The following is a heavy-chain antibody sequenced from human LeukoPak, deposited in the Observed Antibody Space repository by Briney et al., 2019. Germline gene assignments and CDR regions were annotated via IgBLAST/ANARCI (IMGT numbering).Heavy chain of an antibody. CDR2: IYYSGST. CDR1: GGSISSGDYY. V-gene: IGHV4-30-4*08. D-gene: IGHD4-11*01. J-gene: IGHJ4*02. Sequence: PSETLSLTCTVSGGSISSGDYYWSWIRQPPGKGLEWIGYIYYSGSTYCNPSLKSRVTISVDTSKNQFSLKLSSVTAADTAVYHCARAYADYSNYGYWGQGTLVTVSS. CDR3: ARAYADYSNYGY.